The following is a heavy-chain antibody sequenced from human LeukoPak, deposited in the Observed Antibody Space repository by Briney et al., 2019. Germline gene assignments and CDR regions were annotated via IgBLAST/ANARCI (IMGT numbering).Heavy chain of an antibody. D-gene: IGHD3-22*01. J-gene: IGHJ4*02. CDR1: GFTFSNYG. V-gene: IGHV3-33*01. Sequence: PGGSLRLSCTASGFTFSNYGMHWARQAPGKGLEWVAVIWYDGSNKYYADSVKGRFTISRDNFKNTLYLQMNSLRAEDTAVYYCARGYYYDSSSYYSAFDYWGQGTLVTVSS. CDR2: IWYDGSNK. CDR3: ARGYYYDSSSYYSAFDY.